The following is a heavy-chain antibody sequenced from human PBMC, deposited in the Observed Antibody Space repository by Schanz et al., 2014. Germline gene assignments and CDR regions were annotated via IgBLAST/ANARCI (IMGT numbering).Heavy chain of an antibody. CDR1: GFAFSTSS. Sequence: VRLVESGGGLVKPGGPLRLSCEASGFAFSTSSMNWVRQAPGKGLEWVAVISYDGSNKYYADSVKGRFTISRDNSKNTLYLQMNSLRDEDTAMYYCAKRCSSTSCSHGAFDIWGQGTMVTVSS. CDR2: ISYDGSNK. V-gene: IGHV3-30*18. J-gene: IGHJ3*02. CDR3: AKRCSSTSCSHGAFDI. D-gene: IGHD2-2*01.